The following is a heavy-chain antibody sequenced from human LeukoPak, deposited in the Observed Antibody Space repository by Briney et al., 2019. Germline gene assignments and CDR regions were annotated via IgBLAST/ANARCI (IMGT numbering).Heavy chain of an antibody. D-gene: IGHD1-7*01. V-gene: IGHV1-46*01. Sequence: ASVKVSCKASGYTFTSYYMHWVRQAPGQGLEWTGIINPSGGSTSYAQKFQGRVTMTRDTSTSTVYMELSSLRSEDTAVYYCARDRITGTTRHYYYYGMDVWGQGTTVTVSS. CDR2: INPSGGST. CDR3: ARDRITGTTRHYYYYGMDV. CDR1: GYTFTSYY. J-gene: IGHJ6*02.